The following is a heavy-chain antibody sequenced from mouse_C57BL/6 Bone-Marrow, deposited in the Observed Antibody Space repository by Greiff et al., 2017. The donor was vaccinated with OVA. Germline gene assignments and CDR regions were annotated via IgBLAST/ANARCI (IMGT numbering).Heavy chain of an antibody. Sequence: VQVVESGAELARPGASVKLSCKASGYTFTSYGISWVKQRTGQGLEWIGEIYPRSGNTYYNEKFKGKATLTADKSSSTAYMELRSLTSEDSAVYFCARGGYGSPFAYWGQGTLVTVSA. CDR2: IYPRSGNT. CDR1: GYTFTSYG. CDR3: ARGGYGSPFAY. V-gene: IGHV1-81*01. D-gene: IGHD1-1*01. J-gene: IGHJ3*01.